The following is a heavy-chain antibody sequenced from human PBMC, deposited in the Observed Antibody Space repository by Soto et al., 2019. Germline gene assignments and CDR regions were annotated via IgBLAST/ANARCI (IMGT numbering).Heavy chain of an antibody. V-gene: IGHV3-23*01. D-gene: IGHD2-2*01. CDR2: VSGGGPNT. Sequence: EVQVLQSGGGLLQPGESLRLSCAASGFTFNNYAMSWARQAPGKGLEWVSTVSGGGPNTYYADSVKGRFTVSRDNSKNTVYLQMSSLRAEDTAIYYCAKSNLYCSGSSCYVFDYWGQGTLVTVSS. CDR3: AKSNLYCSGSSCYVFDY. J-gene: IGHJ4*02. CDR1: GFTFNNYA.